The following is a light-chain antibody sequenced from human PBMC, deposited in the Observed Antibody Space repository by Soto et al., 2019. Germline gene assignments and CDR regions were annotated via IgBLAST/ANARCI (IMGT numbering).Light chain of an antibody. J-gene: IGLJ2*01. CDR3: GTWDSSLSAVV. CDR2: DNN. V-gene: IGLV1-51*01. Sequence: QSVLTQPPSVSAAPGQKVTISCSGSSSNIGNSYVSWYQQLPGTAPKLLIYDNNKRPSGIPDRFSGSKSVTSATLGITGLQTGDEADYYCGTWDSSLSAVVFGGGTKLTVL. CDR1: SSNIGNSY.